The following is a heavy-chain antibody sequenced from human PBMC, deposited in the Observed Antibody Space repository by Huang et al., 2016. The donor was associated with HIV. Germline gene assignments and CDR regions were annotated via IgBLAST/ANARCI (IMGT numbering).Heavy chain of an antibody. J-gene: IGHJ4*02. CDR3: ARVGYYFDY. D-gene: IGHD3-16*01. CDR2: IYYSGST. Sequence: QVQLQESGPGLVKPSETLSLTCTVSGGSISSHYWSWIRQPPGKGREWIGSIYYSGSTNYNPSRKSRVTISVDTSKNQFSLKLSSVTAADTAVYYCARVGYYFDYWGQGTLVTVSS. CDR1: GGSISSHY. V-gene: IGHV4-59*11.